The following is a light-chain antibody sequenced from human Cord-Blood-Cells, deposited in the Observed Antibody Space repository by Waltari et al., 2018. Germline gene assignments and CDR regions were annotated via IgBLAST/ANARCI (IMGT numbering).Light chain of an antibody. CDR2: AAS. V-gene: IGKV1-39*01. Sequence: SASVGDRVTITCRASQSISSYLNWYQQKPGKAPKLLIYAASSLQSGVPSRFSGSGSGTDFTLTISSLQPEDFATYYCQQSYSTPCTFGPWTKVDIK. CDR1: QSISSY. J-gene: IGKJ3*01. CDR3: QQSYSTPCT.